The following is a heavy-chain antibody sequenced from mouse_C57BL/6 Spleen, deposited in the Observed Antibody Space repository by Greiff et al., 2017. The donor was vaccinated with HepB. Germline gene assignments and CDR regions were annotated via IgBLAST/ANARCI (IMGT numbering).Heavy chain of an antibody. Sequence: VQLVESGAELVKPGASVKISCKASGYAFSSYWMNWVKQRPGKGLEWIGQIYPGDGDTNYNGKFKGKATLTADKSSSTAYMQLSSLTSEDSAVYFCARCGYGNYLDYWGQGTTLTVSS. D-gene: IGHD2-1*01. CDR1: GYAFSSYW. CDR2: IYPGDGDT. CDR3: ARCGYGNYLDY. J-gene: IGHJ2*01. V-gene: IGHV1-80*01.